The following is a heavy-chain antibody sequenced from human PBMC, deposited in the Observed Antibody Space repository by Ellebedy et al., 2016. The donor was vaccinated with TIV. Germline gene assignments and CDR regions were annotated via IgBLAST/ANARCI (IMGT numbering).Heavy chain of an antibody. D-gene: IGHD3-16*01. CDR3: AKGWGIVDV. CDR1: GISLRSYA. J-gene: IGHJ6*02. CDR2: IGGTGGTT. Sequence: PGGSLRLSCAASGISLRSYAMSWVRQAPGKGLEWVSTIGGTGGTTYYRESVKGRFTVSRDTSRNTLYLQMSSLRAEDTAVYYCAKGWGIVDVWGQGTTVTVSS. V-gene: IGHV3-23*01.